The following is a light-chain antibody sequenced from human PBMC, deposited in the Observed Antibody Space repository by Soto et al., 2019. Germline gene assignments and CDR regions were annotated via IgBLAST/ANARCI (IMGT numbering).Light chain of an antibody. Sequence: DSKMTQSPSTQSASIGDRVTITCRASQNINNWIAWYQQKPGKAPKFLIYDASTLESGVPSRFSGSGFGTEFSLTISSLQPDDFGSYYCLHMRTFGQGTKVAIK. CDR1: QNINNW. V-gene: IGKV1-5*01. CDR2: DAS. CDR3: LHMRT. J-gene: IGKJ1*01.